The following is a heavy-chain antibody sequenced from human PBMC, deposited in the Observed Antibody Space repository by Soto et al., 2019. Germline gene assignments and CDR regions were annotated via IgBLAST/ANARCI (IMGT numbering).Heavy chain of an antibody. Sequence: ASVKVSCKASGYTFTSYDINWVRQATGQGLEWMGWMNPNSGNTGYAQKFQGRVTMTRNTSISTAYMELSSLRSEDTAVYYCARVRAAVTYYDYIWGSHAAGYYYYYMDVWGKGTTVTVSS. CDR2: MNPNSGNT. J-gene: IGHJ6*03. D-gene: IGHD3-16*01. CDR3: ARVRAAVTYYDYIWGSHAAGYYYYYMDV. V-gene: IGHV1-8*01. CDR1: GYTFTSYD.